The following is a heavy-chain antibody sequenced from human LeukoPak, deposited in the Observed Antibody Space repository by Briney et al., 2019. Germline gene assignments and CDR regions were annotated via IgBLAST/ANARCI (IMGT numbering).Heavy chain of an antibody. Sequence: GGSLRLSCAASGFTFDDYGMSWVRQAPGKGLEWVSGINWNGGSTGYADSVKGRFTISRDNAKNSLYLQMDSLRAEDTALYYCARVPSWYLFDYWGQGTLVTVSS. J-gene: IGHJ4*02. CDR2: INWNGGST. D-gene: IGHD6-13*01. V-gene: IGHV3-20*04. CDR1: GFTFDDYG. CDR3: ARVPSWYLFDY.